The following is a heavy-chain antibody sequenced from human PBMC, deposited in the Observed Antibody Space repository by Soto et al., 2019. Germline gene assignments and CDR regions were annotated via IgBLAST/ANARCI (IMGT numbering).Heavy chain of an antibody. J-gene: IGHJ4*02. D-gene: IGHD4-17*01. CDR3: ARDQPTTVVTPDY. Sequence: EVQLVESGGGLVQPGGSLRLSCAASGFTFSTYSMNWVRQAPGKGLEWISYISGSSSLIYYADSVKGRFTISRDNAKNSLYLQMNRLRAEDTAVYYCARDQPTTVVTPDYLGQGTLVTVSS. V-gene: IGHV3-48*01. CDR2: ISGSSSLI. CDR1: GFTFSTYS.